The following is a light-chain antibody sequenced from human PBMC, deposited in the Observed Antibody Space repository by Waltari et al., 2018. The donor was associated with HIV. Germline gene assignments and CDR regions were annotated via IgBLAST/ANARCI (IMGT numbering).Light chain of an antibody. CDR2: AAS. Sequence: DIQIVQSPSSLSPSIGDRVTITCQTSQYVNMYLNWYQQKPGTAPRLLIFAASTLHTGVPSRFSASASGTAFSRAISGLQPDDIATYYCQQSFTTPLTFGAGT. V-gene: IGKV1-39*01. CDR1: QYVNMY. CDR3: QQSFTTPLT. J-gene: IGKJ4*01.